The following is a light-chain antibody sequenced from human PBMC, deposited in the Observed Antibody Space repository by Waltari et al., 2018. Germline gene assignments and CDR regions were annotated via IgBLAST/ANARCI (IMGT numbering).Light chain of an antibody. CDR1: QGISSY. V-gene: IGKV1-9*01. CDR2: AAP. J-gene: IGKJ1*01. CDR3: QQLNSYPP. Sequence: DLQLTQSPSFLSASVGDRVTITCRASQGISSYLAWYQQKPGKAPKLLIYAAPTLQSGVPSRFSGSGSGTEFTLTISSLQPEDFATYYCQQLNSYPPFGQGTKVEIK.